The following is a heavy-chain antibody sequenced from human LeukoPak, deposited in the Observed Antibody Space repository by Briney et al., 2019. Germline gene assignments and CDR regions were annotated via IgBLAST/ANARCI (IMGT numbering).Heavy chain of an antibody. CDR1: GFTFSSYA. V-gene: IGHV3-23*01. CDR2: ISGSGGRT. Sequence: GGSLRLSCAASGFTFSSYAINWVRQAPGKGLEWVSAISGSGGRTYYADSVKGRFTISRDNSKNTLYLQMNSLRAEDTAVYYCAKSPGDAWGSYRYEDWYFDLWGRGTLVTVSS. CDR3: AKSPGDAWGSYRYEDWYFDL. D-gene: IGHD3-16*02. J-gene: IGHJ2*01.